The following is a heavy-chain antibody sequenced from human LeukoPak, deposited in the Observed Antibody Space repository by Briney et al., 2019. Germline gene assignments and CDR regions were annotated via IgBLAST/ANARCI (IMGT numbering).Heavy chain of an antibody. Sequence: PGGSLRLSCAASGFTVSSNCMSWVRQAPGKGLEWVSSISGSGSYLCYADSVKGRFTISRDNAKNSLYLQMNSLRAEDTAMYYCARGSGSSSWYNSFDYWGQGTLVTVSS. CDR1: GFTVSSNC. J-gene: IGHJ4*02. V-gene: IGHV3-21*01. CDR3: ARGSGSSSWYNSFDY. D-gene: IGHD6-13*01. CDR2: ISGSGSYL.